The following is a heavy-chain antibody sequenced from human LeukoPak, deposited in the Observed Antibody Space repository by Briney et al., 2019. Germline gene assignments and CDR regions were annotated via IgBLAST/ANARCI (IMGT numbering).Heavy chain of an antibody. CDR1: GGSISSYY. J-gene: IGHJ5*02. Sequence: SETLSLTCTVSGGSISSYYWSWIRQPAGKGLEWIGRIYTSGSTNYNPSLKSRVTMSVDTSKNQFSLKLSSVTAADTAVYYCARGREYSSSSVWFDPWGQGTLVTVSS. CDR2: IYTSGST. D-gene: IGHD6-6*01. CDR3: ARGREYSSSSVWFDP. V-gene: IGHV4-4*07.